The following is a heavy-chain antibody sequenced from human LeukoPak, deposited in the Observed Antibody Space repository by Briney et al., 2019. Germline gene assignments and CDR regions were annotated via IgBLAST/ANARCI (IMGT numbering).Heavy chain of an antibody. CDR3: ARVSAVAGHFDY. CDR2: IYSGGTT. D-gene: IGHD6-19*01. V-gene: IGHV3-53*01. CDR1: GFIASSNY. Sequence: GGSLRLSCVVSGFIASSNYMSWVRQAPGKGLEWISLIYSGGTTHYADSVMGRFTISRDNSKTTLFLQMNSLKAEDTAVYYCARVSAVAGHFDYWGQGTLVTVSS. J-gene: IGHJ4*02.